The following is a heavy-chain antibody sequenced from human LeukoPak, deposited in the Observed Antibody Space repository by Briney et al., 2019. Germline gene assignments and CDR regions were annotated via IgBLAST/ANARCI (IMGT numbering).Heavy chain of an antibody. CDR2: ISGSGGST. CDR3: ACLRGPSDY. J-gene: IGHJ4*02. V-gene: IGHV3-23*01. CDR1: GFTFSSYA. Sequence: GGSLRLSCAASGFTFSSYAMSWVRQAPGKGLEWVSAISGSGGSTYYADSVKGRFTISRDNTKNSLYLQMDSLTADDTAVYFCACLRGPSDYWGQGTLVTVSS. D-gene: IGHD4-17*01.